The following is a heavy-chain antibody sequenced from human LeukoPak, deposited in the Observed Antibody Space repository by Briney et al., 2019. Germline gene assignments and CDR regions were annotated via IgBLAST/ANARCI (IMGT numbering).Heavy chain of an antibody. D-gene: IGHD6-19*01. Sequence: ASVKVSCKVSGYTLTELSMHWVRQAPGKGLEWMGGFDPEDGETIYAQKLQGRVTMTEDTSTDTAYMELSSLRSEDTAVYYCATAAGLPSYYYYHMDVWGKGTTVTVSS. J-gene: IGHJ6*03. CDR2: FDPEDGET. CDR3: ATAAGLPSYYYYHMDV. CDR1: GYTLTELS. V-gene: IGHV1-24*01.